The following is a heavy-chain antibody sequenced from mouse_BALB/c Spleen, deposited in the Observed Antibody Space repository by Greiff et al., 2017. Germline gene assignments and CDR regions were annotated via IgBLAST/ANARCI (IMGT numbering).Heavy chain of an antibody. J-gene: IGHJ1*01. CDR2: ISNGGGST. D-gene: IGHD3-3*01. CDR1: GFTFSSYT. V-gene: IGHV5-12-2*01. CDR3: ARHGDDYWYFDV. Sequence: EVKLMESGGGLVQPGGSLKLSCAASGFTFSSYTMSWVRQTPEKRLEWVAYISNGGGSTYYPDTVKGRFPISRDNAKNTLYLQMSSLKSEDTAMYYCARHGDDYWYFDVWGAGTTVTVSS.